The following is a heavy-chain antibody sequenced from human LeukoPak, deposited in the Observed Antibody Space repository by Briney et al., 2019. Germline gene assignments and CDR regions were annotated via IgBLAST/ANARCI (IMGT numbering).Heavy chain of an antibody. D-gene: IGHD3-10*01. CDR1: GGSISSRTFY. CDR2: IFYSGSS. Sequence: SETLSLTCTASGGSISSRTFYWCWIRQPPGKGLEWIGSIFYSGSSYYNPSLKSRVTISVDTSKNQFSLKLSSVTAADTAVYYCARDPSSGEALWGRGTLVTVSS. V-gene: IGHV4-39*07. CDR3: ARDPSSGEAL. J-gene: IGHJ2*01.